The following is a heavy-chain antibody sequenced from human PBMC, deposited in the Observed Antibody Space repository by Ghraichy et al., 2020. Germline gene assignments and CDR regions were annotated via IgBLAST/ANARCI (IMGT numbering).Heavy chain of an antibody. CDR3: AKFIKPYGSNIHYLDH. V-gene: IGHV4-59*01. CDR1: GDSISPNC. J-gene: IGHJ1*01. D-gene: IGHD3-22*01. Sequence: SETLSLTCSVSGDSISPNCWSWIRQPPGKGLEWIGYVCHTGNTHYNPSLQSRVTISLDTSKNQFSLNLISVTAADTAVYYCAKFIKPYGSNIHYLDHWGRVALVTVSS. CDR2: VCHTGNT.